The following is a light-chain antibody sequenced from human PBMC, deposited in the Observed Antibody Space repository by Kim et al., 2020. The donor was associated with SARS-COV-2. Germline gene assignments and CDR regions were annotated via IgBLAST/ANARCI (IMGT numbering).Light chain of an antibody. CDR1: SGNNIFA. Sequence: GASVKFTGTLSSGNNIFANAWHQQQPEKGPRFLMTLNSDGSHTKGDGIPDRFSGSSSGAERYLTISSLQSGDEADYYCQTWDTGVVFGGGTQLTVL. CDR3: QTWDTGVV. CDR2: LNSDGSH. J-gene: IGLJ2*01. V-gene: IGLV4-69*02.